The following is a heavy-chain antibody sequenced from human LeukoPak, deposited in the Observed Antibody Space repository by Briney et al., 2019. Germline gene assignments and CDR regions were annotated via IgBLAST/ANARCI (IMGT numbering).Heavy chain of an antibody. CDR3: ADLGLTMTGGV. Sequence: GGSLRLSCAASGFTFSSYEMNWVRQAPGKGLEWVSYISSSGSTIYYADSVKGRFTIYRENAKNSLYLQMNSLRAEDTAVYYCADLGLTMTGGVWGKGTTVTISS. CDR2: ISSSGSTI. D-gene: IGHD3-10*02. J-gene: IGHJ6*04. V-gene: IGHV3-48*03. CDR1: GFTFSSYE.